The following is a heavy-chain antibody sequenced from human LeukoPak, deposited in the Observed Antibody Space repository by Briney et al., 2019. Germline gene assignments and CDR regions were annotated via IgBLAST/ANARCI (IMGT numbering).Heavy chain of an antibody. J-gene: IGHJ4*02. CDR3: TTNYDYVWGKAFDLDY. CDR1: GFTFSNAW. D-gene: IGHD3-16*01. V-gene: IGHV3-15*01. Sequence: GGSLRLSCAASGFTFSNAWMSWVRQAPGKGLEWVGRIKSKTDGGTTDYAAPVKGRFTVSRDDSKNTLYLQMDSLKTEDTAVYYCTTNYDYVWGKAFDLDYWGQGTLVTVSS. CDR2: IKSKTDGGTT.